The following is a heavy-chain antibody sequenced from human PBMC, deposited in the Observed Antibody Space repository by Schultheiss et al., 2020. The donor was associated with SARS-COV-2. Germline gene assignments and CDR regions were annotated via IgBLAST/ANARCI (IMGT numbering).Heavy chain of an antibody. CDR2: ISSSGSTI. V-gene: IGHV3-48*04. CDR3: ARVLGPSGSYVKHAFDI. Sequence: GGSLRLSCAASGFTFSSYAMSWVRQAPGKGLEWVSYISSSGSTIYYADSVKGRFTISRDNAKNSLYLQMNSLRAEDTALYYCARVLGPSGSYVKHAFDIWGQGTMVTVSS. J-gene: IGHJ3*02. CDR1: GFTFSSYA. D-gene: IGHD1-26*01.